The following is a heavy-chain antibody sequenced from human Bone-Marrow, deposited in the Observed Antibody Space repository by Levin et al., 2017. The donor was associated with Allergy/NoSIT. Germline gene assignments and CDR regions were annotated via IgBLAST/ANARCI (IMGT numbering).Heavy chain of an antibody. CDR1: GFSFNNYS. CDR2: ISSRSSDI. CDR3: ARGKKGDIYDPFDM. J-gene: IGHJ3*02. D-gene: IGHD5/OR15-5a*01. Sequence: GGSLRLSCAASGFSFNNYSMSWVRQAPGKGLEWVSSISSRSSDIYYVDSVEGRFTISRDNAKSSLFLQMNSLRAEDTAVYYCARGKKGDIYDPFDMWGQGTTVTVSS. V-gene: IGHV3-21*01.